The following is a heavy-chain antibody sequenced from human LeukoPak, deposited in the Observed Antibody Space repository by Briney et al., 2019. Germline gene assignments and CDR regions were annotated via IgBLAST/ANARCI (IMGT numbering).Heavy chain of an antibody. D-gene: IGHD3-22*01. J-gene: IGHJ4*02. V-gene: IGHV1-8*02. CDR3: AIQGSSGYYYADY. Sequence: ASVKVSCKASGGTFSSYDINWVRQATGQGLEWMGWMNPNSGNTGYAQKFQGRVTMTRNTSISTAYMELSSLRSEDTAVYYCAIQGSSGYYYADYWGQGTLVTVSS. CDR1: GGTFSSYD. CDR2: MNPNSGNT.